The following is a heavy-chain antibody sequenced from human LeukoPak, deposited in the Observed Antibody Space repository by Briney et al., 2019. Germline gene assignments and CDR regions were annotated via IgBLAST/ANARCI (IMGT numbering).Heavy chain of an antibody. D-gene: IGHD4-17*01. J-gene: IGHJ4*02. CDR1: GFTFSSYG. CDR3: ASCRLNDYGDYDAFDY. Sequence: GGSLRLSCAASGFTFSSYGMHWVRQAPGKGLEWVAVIWYDGSNKYYADSVKGRFTISRDSSKNTLYLQMNSLRAEDTAVYYCASCRLNDYGDYDAFDYWGQGTLVTVSS. CDR2: IWYDGSNK. V-gene: IGHV3-33*01.